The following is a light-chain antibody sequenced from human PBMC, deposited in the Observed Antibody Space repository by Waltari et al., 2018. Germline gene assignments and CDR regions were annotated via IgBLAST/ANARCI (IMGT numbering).Light chain of an antibody. CDR2: KAS. CDR3: QQYYNYWT. J-gene: IGKJ1*01. Sequence: DIQMTQSPSTLSASVGDRVTITCRASQSINAWLAWYQQKPGKAPKLLIYKASNLESGVPSRFSGSGSGTEFTLTICSLQPGDFATYYCQQYYNYWTFGQGTKVEIK. V-gene: IGKV1-5*03. CDR1: QSINAW.